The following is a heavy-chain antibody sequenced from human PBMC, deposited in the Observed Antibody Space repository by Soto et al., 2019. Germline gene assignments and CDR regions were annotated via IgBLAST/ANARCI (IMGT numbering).Heavy chain of an antibody. J-gene: IGHJ6*03. CDR2: INPNGGGT. CDR1: GYTFSDYY. Sequence: QVQLVQSGAEVKKPGASVTVSCKASGYTFSDYYLHWVRQAPGQGPEWMGWINPNGGGTKYGQKFRGRVTMTRDTSVRTAFMELNSLKSDDTAVYYCARESGGATATLDYYYFYMDVRGKGTTVTVSS. CDR3: ARESGGATATLDYYYFYMDV. D-gene: IGHD5-12*01. V-gene: IGHV1-2*02.